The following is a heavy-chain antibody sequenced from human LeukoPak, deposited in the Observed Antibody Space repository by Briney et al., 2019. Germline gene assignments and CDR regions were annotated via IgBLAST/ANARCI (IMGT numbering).Heavy chain of an antibody. J-gene: IGHJ4*02. D-gene: IGHD3-16*01. V-gene: IGHV3-30*03. CDR1: GFSFGDYG. CDR3: ARDKDGWGIHDF. Sequence: PGGSLRLSCAASGFSFGDYGLHWVRQAPGKGPEWVALISYDGSQKNFADSVKGRFTTSRDNSKFTMYLEMNSLRAEDTAVYFCARDKDGWGIHDFWGQGTLVTVSS. CDR2: ISYDGSQK.